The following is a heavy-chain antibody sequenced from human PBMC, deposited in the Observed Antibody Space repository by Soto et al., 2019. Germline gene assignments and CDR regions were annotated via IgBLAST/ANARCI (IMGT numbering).Heavy chain of an antibody. CDR3: AKDRFVAPYNWNDVGY. Sequence: PGGSLRLSCAASGFTFSSYAMSWVRQAPGKGLEWVSAISGSGGSTYYADSVKGRFTISRDNSKNTLYLQMNSLRAEDTAVYYCAKDRFVAPYNWNDVGYWGQGTLVTVSS. D-gene: IGHD1-1*01. CDR2: ISGSGGST. V-gene: IGHV3-23*01. J-gene: IGHJ4*02. CDR1: GFTFSSYA.